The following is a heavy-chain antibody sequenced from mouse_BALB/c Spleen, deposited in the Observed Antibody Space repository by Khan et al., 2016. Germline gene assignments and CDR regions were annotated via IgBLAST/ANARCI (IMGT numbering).Heavy chain of an antibody. CDR3: VRWISTATGAMEH. CDR1: GYTFTDYA. V-gene: IGHV1S137*01. D-gene: IGHD1-2*01. CDR2: TNTYNGNT. J-gene: IGHJ4*01. Sequence: QVQLQQSGPELVRPGVSVKISCKGSGYTFTDYAIHWVKQSHAKSQEWRGVTNTYNGNTNYNQKFKGKASMTADKSSSTAYMELARLTSEDSAIXCCVRWISTATGAMEHWGQGTSVTVSS.